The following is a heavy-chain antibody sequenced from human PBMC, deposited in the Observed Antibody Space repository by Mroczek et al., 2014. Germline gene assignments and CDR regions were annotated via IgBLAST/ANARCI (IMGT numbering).Heavy chain of an antibody. J-gene: IGHJ4*02. V-gene: IGHV3-33*01. CDR1: GFTFSSYG. CDR2: IWYDGSNK. CDR3: ARDGAARRYFDY. D-gene: IGHD3-16*01. Sequence: QVQLVQSGGGVVQPGRSLRLSCAASGFTFSSYGMHWVRQAPGKGLEWVAVIWYDGSNKYYADSVKGRFTISRDNSKNTLYLQMNSLRAEDTAVYYCARDGAARRYFDYWGQGTLVTVSS.